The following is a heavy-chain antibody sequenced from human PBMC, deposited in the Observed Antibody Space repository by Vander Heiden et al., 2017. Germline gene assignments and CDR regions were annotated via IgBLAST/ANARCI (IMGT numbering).Heavy chain of an antibody. CDR3: AREKVGYFDY. Sequence: QVQLVESGGGVVQPGRSLGLSCAASGFTFSSYGMHWVRQAPGKGLEWVAVIWYDGSNKYYADSVKGRFTISRDNSKNTLYLQMNSLRAEDTAVYYCAREKVGYFDYWGQGTLVTVSS. CDR2: IWYDGSNK. CDR1: GFTFSSYG. J-gene: IGHJ4*02. V-gene: IGHV3-33*01.